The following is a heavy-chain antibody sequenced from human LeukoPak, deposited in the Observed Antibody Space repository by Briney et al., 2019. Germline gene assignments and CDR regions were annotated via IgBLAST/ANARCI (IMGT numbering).Heavy chain of an antibody. V-gene: IGHV3-48*02. Sequence: PGGSLRLSCAASGFTFSSYSMNWVRQAPGKGLEWVSYISSSSNTIYYADSVKGRFTISRDNAKNSLYLQMNSLRDEGTAVYYCARRSSLTYGMDVWGQGTTVAVSS. CDR3: ARRSSLTYGMDV. J-gene: IGHJ6*02. CDR1: GFTFSSYS. D-gene: IGHD4/OR15-4a*01. CDR2: ISSSSNTI.